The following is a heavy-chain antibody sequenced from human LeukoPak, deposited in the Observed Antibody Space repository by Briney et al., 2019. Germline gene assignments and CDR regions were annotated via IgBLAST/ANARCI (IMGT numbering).Heavy chain of an antibody. J-gene: IGHJ4*02. Sequence: SETLSLTCAVYGGSFSGYYWSWIRQPPGKGLEWIGEINHSGSTNYNPSLKSRVTISVDTSKNQFSLKLSSVTAADTAVYYCARGWEGWNDYWGQGTLVTVSS. D-gene: IGHD1-1*01. CDR1: GGSFSGYY. CDR2: INHSGST. V-gene: IGHV4-34*01. CDR3: ARGWEGWNDY.